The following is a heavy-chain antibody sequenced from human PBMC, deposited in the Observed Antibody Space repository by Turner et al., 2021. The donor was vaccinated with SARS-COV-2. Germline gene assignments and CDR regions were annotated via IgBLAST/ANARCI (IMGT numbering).Heavy chain of an antibody. CDR2: IYSSGST. V-gene: IGHV4-4*07. D-gene: IGHD4-17*01. CDR3: ARDGDLRRNWFDP. J-gene: IGHJ5*02. Sequence: QVQLQESGPRLVKPSENLSLTCSVSGGSISHFYWSWIRQPAGKELEWIGRIYSSGSTNYNPSLKSRITMSLDTSKNHFSLRLSSVTAADTAVYYCARDGDLRRNWFDPWGQGIQVTVSS. CDR1: GGSISHFY.